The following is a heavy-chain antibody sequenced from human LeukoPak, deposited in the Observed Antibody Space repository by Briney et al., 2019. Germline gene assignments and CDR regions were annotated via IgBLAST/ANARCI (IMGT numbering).Heavy chain of an antibody. J-gene: IGHJ4*02. CDR2: IRGDESAR. CDR1: GFTFSSYW. V-gene: IGHV3-7*01. D-gene: IGHD1-26*01. Sequence: GGSLRLSCAASGFTFSSYWMAWVRQAPGKGLEWVANIRGDESARHQADSVKGRFTISRDNTRNSLYLQMTNLRGDDTAVYYCARDVVGSLDYWGQGTLVTVSS. CDR3: ARDVVGSLDY.